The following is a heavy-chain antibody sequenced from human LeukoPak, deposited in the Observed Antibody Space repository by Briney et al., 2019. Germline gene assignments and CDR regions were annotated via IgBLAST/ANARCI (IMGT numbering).Heavy chain of an antibody. V-gene: IGHV4-61*02. D-gene: IGHD6-6*01. J-gene: IGHJ2*01. CDR1: GGSISSGSYY. CDR3: AREGESSSPLYWYFDL. Sequence: SQTLSLTCTVSGGSISSGSYYWSWIRQPAGKGLEWIGRIYTSGSTNYNPSLKSRVTISVDTSKNQFSLKLSSVTAADTAVYYCAREGESSSPLYWYFDLWGRGTLVTVSS. CDR2: IYTSGST.